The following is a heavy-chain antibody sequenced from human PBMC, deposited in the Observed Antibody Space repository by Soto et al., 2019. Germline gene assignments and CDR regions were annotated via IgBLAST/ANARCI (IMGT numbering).Heavy chain of an antibody. Sequence: SETLSLTCAVYGGSFSTYYWSWIRQPPGKGLEWIGEINHSGSTNYNPSLKSRVTISVDTSKNQFSLKLSSVTAADTAVYYCAREDIVIVPSSRQYYDFMDVWGKGTTVTVSS. CDR1: GGSFSTYY. D-gene: IGHD2-2*01. J-gene: IGHJ6*03. CDR2: INHSGST. V-gene: IGHV4-34*01. CDR3: AREDIVIVPSSRQYYDFMDV.